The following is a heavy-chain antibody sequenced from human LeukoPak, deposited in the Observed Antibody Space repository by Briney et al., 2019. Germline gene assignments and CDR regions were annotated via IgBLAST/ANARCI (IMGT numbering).Heavy chain of an antibody. CDR3: ATQRGAVASFYYFDY. Sequence: PSETLSLTCTVSGGSISSSSYYWAWIRQPPGKGLEWIGTIYYSGSTYYNPSLKSRVTISADTSKSQFSLMLSSVTAEDTAVYYCATQRGAVASFYYFDYWGQGTLVTVSS. CDR2: IYYSGST. V-gene: IGHV4-39*01. J-gene: IGHJ4*02. D-gene: IGHD6-19*01. CDR1: GGSISSSSYY.